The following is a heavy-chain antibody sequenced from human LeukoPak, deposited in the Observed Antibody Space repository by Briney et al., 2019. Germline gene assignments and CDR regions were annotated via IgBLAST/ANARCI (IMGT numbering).Heavy chain of an antibody. J-gene: IGHJ3*02. Sequence: SQTLLLTCAISGDSVPSNTAGRSWIRQSPSRGLEWLGRTYYRSKRYNDDAGSVKSRITINADTAKNQFSLQLNSVTPRDTALYYCARGGLVRGTINSLIGFDIWGKGIMVTVSS. CDR2: TYYRSKRYN. CDR3: ARGGLVRGTINSLIGFDI. CDR1: GDSVPSNTAG. V-gene: IGHV6-1*01. D-gene: IGHD3-10*01.